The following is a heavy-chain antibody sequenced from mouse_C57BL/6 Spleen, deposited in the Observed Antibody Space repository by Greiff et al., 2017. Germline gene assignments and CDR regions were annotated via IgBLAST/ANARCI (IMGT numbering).Heavy chain of an antibody. CDR2: IYPGGGYT. V-gene: IGHV1-63*01. Sequence: VQLQRSGAELVRPGTSVKMSCKASGYTFTNYWIGWAKQRPGHGLEWIGDIYPGGGYTNYNEKFKGKATLTADKSSSTAYMQFSSLTSEDSAIYYCARYSNYYFDYWGQGTTLTVSS. CDR1: GYTFTNYW. CDR3: ARYSNYYFDY. J-gene: IGHJ2*01. D-gene: IGHD2-5*01.